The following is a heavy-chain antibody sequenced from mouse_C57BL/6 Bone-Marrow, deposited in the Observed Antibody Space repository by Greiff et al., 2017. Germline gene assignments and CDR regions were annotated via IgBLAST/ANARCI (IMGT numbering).Heavy chain of an antibody. CDR1: GYTFTSYW. CDR2: IDPSDSYT. J-gene: IGHJ4*01. CDR3: AGRGGKDY. Sequence: QVQLQQPGAELVMPGASVKLSCKASGYTFTSYWMHWVKQRPGQGLEWIGEIDPSDSYTNYNQKFKGKSTLTVDKSSSTAYMQLSSLTSEDSAVYYCAGRGGKDYWGQGTSVTVSS. V-gene: IGHV1-69*01. D-gene: IGHD2-1*01.